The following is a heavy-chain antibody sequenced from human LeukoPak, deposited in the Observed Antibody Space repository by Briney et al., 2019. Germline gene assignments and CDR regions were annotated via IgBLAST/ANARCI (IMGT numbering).Heavy chain of an antibody. CDR1: GGSISSSY. CDR3: ARTSFELGYCRGGSCYFGTFDP. V-gene: IGHV4-59*08. CDR2: IYYSGNT. J-gene: IGHJ5*02. D-gene: IGHD2-15*01. Sequence: PSETLSLTCSVSGGSISSSYWSWIRQPPGKGLEWIGYIYYSGNTNYNPSLGSRVTISVDTSKTQFSLKLSSVTAADTAVYYCARTSFELGYCRGGSCYFGTFDPWGQGTLVTVSS.